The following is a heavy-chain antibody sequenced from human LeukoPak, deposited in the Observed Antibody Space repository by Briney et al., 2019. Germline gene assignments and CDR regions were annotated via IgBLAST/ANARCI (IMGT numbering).Heavy chain of an antibody. CDR2: IYYKGST. V-gene: IGHV4-59*08. D-gene: IGHD4-17*01. CDR3: VTGTVPRQRTFDS. CDR1: GGSISGYY. J-gene: IGHJ4*02. Sequence: SETLSLTCTVFGGSISGYYWSWIRQPPGRELECIGYIYYKGSTTYNPSLKSRVAISVDTSKNQFSLRLTSVTAADTSVYYCVTGTVPRQRTFDSWGQGTLVSV.